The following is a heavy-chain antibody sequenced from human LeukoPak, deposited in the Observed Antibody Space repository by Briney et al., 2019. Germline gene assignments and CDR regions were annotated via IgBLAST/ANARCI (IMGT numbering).Heavy chain of an antibody. J-gene: IGHJ4*02. V-gene: IGHV1-18*01. CDR3: ARDSIVLIPTAMPHTKDY. CDR2: ISGYNSHT. Sequence: ASVKVSCKASGYSFTSHGVSWVRQAPGQGLEWMGWISGYNSHTKYAQKFQGRVTMTTDASTSTAYMELRSLRSDGTAVYYCARDSIVLIPTAMPHTKDYWGQGTLVTVSS. CDR1: GYSFTSHG. D-gene: IGHD2-2*01.